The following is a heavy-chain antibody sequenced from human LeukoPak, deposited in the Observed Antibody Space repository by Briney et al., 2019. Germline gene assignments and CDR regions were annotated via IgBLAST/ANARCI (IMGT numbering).Heavy chain of an antibody. J-gene: IGHJ3*02. CDR3: AREVTGITGTTGAFDI. CDR1: GYTFTSYG. Sequence: ASVKVSCKASGYTFTSYGISWVRQAPGQGLEWMGWISAYNGNTNYAQKLQGRVTITRNTSISTAYMELSSLRSEDTAVYYCAREVTGITGTTGAFDIWGQGTMVTVSS. CDR2: ISAYNGNT. D-gene: IGHD1-7*01. V-gene: IGHV1-18*01.